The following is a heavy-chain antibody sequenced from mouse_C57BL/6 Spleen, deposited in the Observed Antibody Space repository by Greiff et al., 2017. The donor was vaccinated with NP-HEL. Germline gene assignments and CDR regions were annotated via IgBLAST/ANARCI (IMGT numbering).Heavy chain of an antibody. D-gene: IGHD3-2*02. Sequence: EVMLVESGGGLVQPGGSMKLSCAASGFTFSDAWMDWVRQSPEKGLEWVAEIRNKANNHATYYAESVKGRFTISRDDSKSSVYLQMNSLRAEDTGIYYCTTAQGYYAMDYWGQGTSVTVSS. CDR1: GFTFSDAW. CDR2: IRNKANNHAT. CDR3: TTAQGYYAMDY. V-gene: IGHV6-6*01. J-gene: IGHJ4*01.